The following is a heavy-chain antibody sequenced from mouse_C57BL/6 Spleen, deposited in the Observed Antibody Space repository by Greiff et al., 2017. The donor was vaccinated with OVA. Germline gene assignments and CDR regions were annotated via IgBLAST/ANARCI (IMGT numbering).Heavy chain of an antibody. CDR3: ARGTFITTVVAPYAMDY. V-gene: IGHV1-26*01. J-gene: IGHJ4*01. D-gene: IGHD1-1*01. CDR1: GYTFTDYY. CDR2: INPNNGGT. Sequence: EVQLQQSGPELVKPGASVKISCKASGYTFTDYYMNWVKQSHGKSLEWIGDINPNNGGTSYNQKFKGKATLTVDKSSSTAYMELRSLTSEDSAVYYCARGTFITTVVAPYAMDYWGQGTSVTVSS.